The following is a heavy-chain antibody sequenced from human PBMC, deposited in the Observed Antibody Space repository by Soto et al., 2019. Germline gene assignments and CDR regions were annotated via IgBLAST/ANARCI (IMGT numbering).Heavy chain of an antibody. V-gene: IGHV3-15*01. CDR1: GFTFSNAW. Sequence: TGGSLRLSCAASGFTFSNAWMSWIRQAPGKWLEWVGRIKSKTDGGTTDYAAPVKGRFTISRDDSKNTLYLQMNSLKTEDTAVYYCTTEGYCTNGVCYRPFYYYGMDVWGQGXTVTVSS. D-gene: IGHD2-8*01. CDR2: IKSKTDGGTT. CDR3: TTEGYCTNGVCYRPFYYYGMDV. J-gene: IGHJ6*02.